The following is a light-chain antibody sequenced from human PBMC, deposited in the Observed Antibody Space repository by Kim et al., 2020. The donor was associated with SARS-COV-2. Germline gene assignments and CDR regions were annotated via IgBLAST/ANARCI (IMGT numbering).Light chain of an antibody. CDR2: GAA. V-gene: IGKV3-15*01. J-gene: IGKJ5*01. Sequence: VSPGERATPACRASQSIINNLAWYQQKPGQAPRLLISGAATRATGIPARFSGSGSGTEFTLTINSLQSEDFALYYCQQYNSWLITFGQGTRLEIK. CDR1: QSIINN. CDR3: QQYNSWLIT.